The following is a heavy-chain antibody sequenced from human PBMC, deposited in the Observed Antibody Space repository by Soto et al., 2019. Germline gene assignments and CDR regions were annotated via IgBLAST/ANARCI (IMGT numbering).Heavy chain of an antibody. J-gene: IGHJ3*02. CDR2: ISSSGGTI. Sequence: PGGSLRLSCAASGFTFSTYAMSWVRQAPGKGLEWVSGISSSGGTIYYADSVKGRFTISRENSKNTLYLQMNSLRAEDTAVYYCPTDNLAYSSSLAFDIWGPGTMVTVSS. CDR3: PTDNLAYSSSLAFDI. D-gene: IGHD6-6*01. CDR1: GFTFSTYA. V-gene: IGHV3-23*01.